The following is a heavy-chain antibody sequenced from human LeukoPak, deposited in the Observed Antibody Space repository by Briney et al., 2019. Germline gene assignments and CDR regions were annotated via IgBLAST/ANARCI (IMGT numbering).Heavy chain of an antibody. J-gene: IGHJ4*02. Sequence: PGGSVRLSCAASGFTFSSYAMSWVRQAPGKGLEWVSAISGSGGSTYYADSVKGRFTISRDNSKNTLYLQMNSLRAEDTAVYYCAKVGGSGSYYLDYWGQGTLVTVSS. D-gene: IGHD3-10*01. CDR1: GFTFSSYA. CDR2: ISGSGGST. CDR3: AKVGGSGSYYLDY. V-gene: IGHV3-23*01.